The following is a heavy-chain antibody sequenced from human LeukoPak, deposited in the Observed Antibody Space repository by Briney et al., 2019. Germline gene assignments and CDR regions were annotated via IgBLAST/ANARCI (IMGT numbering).Heavy chain of an antibody. CDR3: AREGRLGAFDI. Sequence: GASVKVSCKASGYTFTSYYMHWVRQAPGQGLEWMGIINPSGGSTSYAQKFQGRVTMTRDTSTSTVYMELSSLRSKDTAVYYCAREGRLGAFDIWGQGTMVTVSS. CDR2: INPSGGST. CDR1: GYTFTSYY. J-gene: IGHJ3*02. V-gene: IGHV1-46*01. D-gene: IGHD3-16*01.